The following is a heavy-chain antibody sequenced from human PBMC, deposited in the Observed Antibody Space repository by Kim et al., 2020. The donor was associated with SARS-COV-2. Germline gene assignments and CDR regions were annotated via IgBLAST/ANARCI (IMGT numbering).Heavy chain of an antibody. J-gene: IGHJ4*02. Sequence: ADSVRGRFTRSRDNAKNSLYLQMNSLRAEDTAVYYCARKIISSEGYYFDYWGQGTLVTVSS. V-gene: IGHV3-21*01. CDR3: ARKIISSEGYYFDY. D-gene: IGHD3-10*01.